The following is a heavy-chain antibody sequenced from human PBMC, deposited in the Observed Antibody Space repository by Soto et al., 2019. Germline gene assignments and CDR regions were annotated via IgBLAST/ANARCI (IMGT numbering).Heavy chain of an antibody. J-gene: IGHJ4*02. CDR3: ARVTGANGWYGEFDY. CDR1: GGSISSYY. Sequence: QVQLQESGPGLVKPSETLSLTCTVSGGSISSYYWSWIRQPPGKGLEWIGCLYYSGSTNYNPSLKSRVTISVDTSKNQFSLKLSSVTAADTAVYYCARVTGANGWYGEFDYWGQGTLVTVSS. D-gene: IGHD6-19*01. V-gene: IGHV4-59*01. CDR2: LYYSGST.